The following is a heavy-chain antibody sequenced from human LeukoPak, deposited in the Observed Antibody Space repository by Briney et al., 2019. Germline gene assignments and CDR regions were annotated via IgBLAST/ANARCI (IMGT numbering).Heavy chain of an antibody. V-gene: IGHV3-23*01. CDR1: GFTFSNHA. Sequence: GGSLRLSCAASGFTFSNHAMNWGRQAPGKGGEWVSGISARTYDAESVNGRLTISIDNSKKTLYLQMNSLRAKDPAVYYCAKETSNSPLAYWGQGTLVTVSS. J-gene: IGHJ4*02. D-gene: IGHD4-11*01. CDR3: AKETSNSPLAY. CDR2: ISART.